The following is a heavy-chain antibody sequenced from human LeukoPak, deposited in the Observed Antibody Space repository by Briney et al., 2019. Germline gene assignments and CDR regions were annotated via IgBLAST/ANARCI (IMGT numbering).Heavy chain of an antibody. CDR3: ARALARYDFDY. CDR2: IYYSGST. CDR1: GGSISSYY. Sequence: PSETLSLTCTVSGGSISSYYWSWIRQPPGKGLEWIGYIYYSGSTNYNPSLKSRVTISVDTSKNQFSLKLSSVTAADTAVYYCARALARYDFDYWGQGTLVTVPS. D-gene: IGHD3-3*01. J-gene: IGHJ4*02. V-gene: IGHV4-59*01.